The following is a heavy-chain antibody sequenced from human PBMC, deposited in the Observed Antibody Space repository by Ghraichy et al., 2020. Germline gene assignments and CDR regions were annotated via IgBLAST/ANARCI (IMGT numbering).Heavy chain of an antibody. D-gene: IGHD6-25*01. CDR3: AHRLLNPANYYYYYGMDV. V-gene: IGHV2-5*02. CDR2: IYWDDDK. CDR1: GFSLSTSGVG. J-gene: IGHJ6*02. Sequence: SGPTLVKPTQTLTLTCTFSGFSLSTSGVGVGWIRQPPGKALEWLALIYWDDDKRNSPSLKNRLSITKDTSKNQVVLTMTNMDPVDTAPYYCAHRLLNPANYYYYYGMDVWGQGTPVTVSS.